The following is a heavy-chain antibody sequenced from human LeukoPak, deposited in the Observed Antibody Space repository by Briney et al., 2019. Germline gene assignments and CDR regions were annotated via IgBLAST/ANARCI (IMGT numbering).Heavy chain of an antibody. J-gene: IGHJ4*02. D-gene: IGHD2-15*01. CDR1: GFTVSSNY. CDR2: IYSGGST. Sequence: GGSLRLSCAASGFTVSSNYMSWVRQAPGKGLEWVSVIYSGGSTYYADSVEGRFTISRDNSKNTLYLQMNSLRAEDTAVYYCARSSAPGLRFDYWGQGTLVTVSS. CDR3: ARSSAPGLRFDY. V-gene: IGHV3-66*02.